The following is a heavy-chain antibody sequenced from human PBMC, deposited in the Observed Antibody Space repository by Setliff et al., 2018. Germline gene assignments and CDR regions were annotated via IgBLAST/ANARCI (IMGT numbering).Heavy chain of an antibody. CDR3: AISSLSICSGGTCPNAFDV. CDR1: GYILNSCG. CDR2: ISSYNNDVT. V-gene: IGHV1-18*01. D-gene: IGHD2-15*01. Sequence: ASVKVSCKASGYILNSCGVSWVRQAPGQGLEWMGWISSYNNDVTNYLQRFQGRVTMTTDTSTSAAYMELRSLRSDDTAVYYCAISSLSICSGGTCPNAFDVWGQGTMVTVSS. J-gene: IGHJ3*01.